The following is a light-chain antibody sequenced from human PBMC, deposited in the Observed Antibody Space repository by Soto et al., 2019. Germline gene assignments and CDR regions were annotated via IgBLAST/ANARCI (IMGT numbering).Light chain of an antibody. CDR3: SPQAKTPST. V-gene: IGKV3-20*01. Sequence: EIVVTKAPIRLAMSPAERATLSCRASQSVSSSYLAWYQQKPGQAPRLLIYGASSRATVIPDRCHGSESCTHFTPANPLLFPADVGIRAWSPQAKTPSTFRQGTRLDIK. J-gene: IGKJ1*01. CDR2: GAS. CDR1: QSVSSSY.